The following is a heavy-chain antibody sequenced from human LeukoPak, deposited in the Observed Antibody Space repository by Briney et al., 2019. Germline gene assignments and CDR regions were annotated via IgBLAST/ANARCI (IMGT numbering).Heavy chain of an antibody. Sequence: GGSLRLSCAASGFTFSSYWMHWVRQAPGKGLVWVSRIKSDGNTNYADSVKGRFTISRDNAKNTVSLQMNSLTAEDTGVYYCARAPSESGGYYPEYFRHWGQGTLVTVSS. V-gene: IGHV3-74*01. CDR3: ARAPSESGGYYPEYFRH. CDR2: IKSDGNT. J-gene: IGHJ1*01. CDR1: GFTFSSYW. D-gene: IGHD3-22*01.